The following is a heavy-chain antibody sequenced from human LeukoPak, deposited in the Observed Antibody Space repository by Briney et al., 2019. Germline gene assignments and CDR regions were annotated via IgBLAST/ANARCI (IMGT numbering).Heavy chain of an antibody. Sequence: GGSLRLSCAASGFTFSRYWMHWVRQAPGKGLVWVSHINSDGSSTSYADSVKGRFTMSRDNAKNTLYLQMNSLRAEDTAVYYCARDPRNVGLAPWGQGTLVTVSS. CDR3: ARDPRNVGLAP. CDR2: INSDGSST. D-gene: IGHD2-15*01. J-gene: IGHJ5*02. V-gene: IGHV3-74*01. CDR1: GFTFSRYW.